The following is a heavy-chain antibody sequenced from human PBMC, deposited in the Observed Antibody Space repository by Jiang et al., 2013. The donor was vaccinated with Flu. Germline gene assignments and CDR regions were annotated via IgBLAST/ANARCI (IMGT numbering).Heavy chain of an antibody. CDR3: ARVRGDGDSVHDAFDI. D-gene: IGHD4-17*01. Sequence: GSGLVKPSETLSLTCTVSGGSISSSSYYWGWIRQPPGKGLEWIGSIYYSGSTYYNPSLKSRVTISVDTSEGQFSLNLSSVTAADTAVYYCARVRGDGDSVHDAFDIWGQGTMVTVSS. CDR1: GGSISSSSYY. CDR2: IYYSGST. V-gene: IGHV4-39*01. J-gene: IGHJ3*02.